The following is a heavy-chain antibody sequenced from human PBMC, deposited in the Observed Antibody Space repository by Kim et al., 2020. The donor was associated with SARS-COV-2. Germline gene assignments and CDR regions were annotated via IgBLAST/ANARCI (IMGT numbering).Heavy chain of an antibody. D-gene: IGHD3-10*01. V-gene: IGHV4-31*02. Sequence: GRTYYNPSLKSRVTISVDTSKNQFSLKLSSVTAADTAVYYCARVNRGFDYWGQGTLVTVSS. J-gene: IGHJ4*02. CDR3: ARVNRGFDY. CDR2: GRT.